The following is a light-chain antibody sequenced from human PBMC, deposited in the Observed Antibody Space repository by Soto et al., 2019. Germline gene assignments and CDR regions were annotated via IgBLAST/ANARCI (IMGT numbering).Light chain of an antibody. V-gene: IGLV1-40*01. Sequence: QSVLTQPPSVSGAPGQRVTISCTGSSSNIGAGYAVHWYQQLPGTAPKLLIYGNSNRPSGVPDRFSGSKSGTSASLAITGLQAEDEADYYCQSYDSSLRSVFGGGTKVTVL. CDR2: GNS. J-gene: IGLJ2*01. CDR3: QSYDSSLRSV. CDR1: SSNIGAGYA.